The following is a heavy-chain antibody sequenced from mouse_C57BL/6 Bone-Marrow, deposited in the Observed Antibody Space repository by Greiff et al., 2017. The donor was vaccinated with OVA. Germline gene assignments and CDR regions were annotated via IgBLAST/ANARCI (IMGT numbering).Heavy chain of an antibody. D-gene: IGHD2-1*01. Sequence: VHVEQSGAELVRPGASVKLSCTASGFNIKDDYMHWVKQRPEQGLEWIGWIDPENGDTEYASKFQGKATITADTSSNTAYLQLSSLTSEDTAVYYCTSDGNFDYWGQGTTLTVSS. J-gene: IGHJ2*01. CDR1: GFNIKDDY. CDR2: IDPENGDT. V-gene: IGHV14-4*01. CDR3: TSDGNFDY.